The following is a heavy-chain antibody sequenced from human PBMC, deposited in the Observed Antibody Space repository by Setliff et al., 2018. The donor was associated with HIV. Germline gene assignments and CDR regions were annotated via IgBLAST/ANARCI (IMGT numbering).Heavy chain of an antibody. Sequence: PGGSLRLSCAASGLTFSSYAMSWVRQAPGKGLEWVSGIKGSGDTTYYADSVKGRLTISRDNSKNTLYLQMNSLRAEDTAVYYCAKAQWLLSHWGFDPWGQGTLVTVSS. J-gene: IGHJ5*02. V-gene: IGHV3-23*01. D-gene: IGHD3-3*01. CDR1: GLTFSSYA. CDR2: IKGSGDTT. CDR3: AKAQWLLSHWGFDP.